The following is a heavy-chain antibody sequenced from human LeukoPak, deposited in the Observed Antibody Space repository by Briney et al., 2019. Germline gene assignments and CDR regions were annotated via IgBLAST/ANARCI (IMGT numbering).Heavy chain of an antibody. CDR1: GFTFSSYS. D-gene: IGHD6-19*01. CDR2: ISSSSSTI. CDR3: ARDLGPGYSSGWYWGY. Sequence: GGSLRLSCAASGFTFSSYSMNWVRQAPGKGLEWVSYISSSSSTIYYADSVKGRFTISRDNAKNSLYLQMNSLRAEDTAVYYCARDLGPGYSSGWYWGYWGQGTLVTVSS. V-gene: IGHV3-48*01. J-gene: IGHJ4*02.